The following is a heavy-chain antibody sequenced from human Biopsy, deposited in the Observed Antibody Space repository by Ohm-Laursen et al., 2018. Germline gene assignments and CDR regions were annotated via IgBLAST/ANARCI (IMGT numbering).Heavy chain of an antibody. J-gene: IGHJ3*01. Sequence: SETLSLTCAVSGGSITDDYWSWIRQSPGKGLEWIGFISKGGDTTYNPSLRGRVAISVDTSKNQFSLKLSSVTAADTAIFFCARLYRLDDYWNDDPPDAFDVWGQGTRVTVSS. CDR1: GGSITDDY. CDR3: ARLYRLDDYWNDDPPDAFDV. CDR2: ISKGGDT. D-gene: IGHD1-1*01. V-gene: IGHV4-59*01.